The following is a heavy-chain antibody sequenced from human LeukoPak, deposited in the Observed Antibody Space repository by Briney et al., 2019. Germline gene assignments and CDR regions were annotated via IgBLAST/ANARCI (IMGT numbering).Heavy chain of an antibody. Sequence: ASVKLSCKASGYTFTSYGISWVRQAPGQGLEWMGWISAYNGNTNYAQKLQGRVTMTTDTSTSTAYMELRSLRSDDTAVYYCARDPGSGSQFSYWFDPWGKGTLVTVSS. CDR3: ARDPGSGSQFSYWFDP. CDR1: GYTFTSYG. V-gene: IGHV1-18*04. CDR2: ISAYNGNT. J-gene: IGHJ5*02. D-gene: IGHD3-10*01.